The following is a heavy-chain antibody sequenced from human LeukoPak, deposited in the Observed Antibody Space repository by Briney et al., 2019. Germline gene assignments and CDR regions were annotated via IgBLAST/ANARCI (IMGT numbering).Heavy chain of an antibody. J-gene: IGHJ4*02. D-gene: IGHD3-9*01. CDR1: GYTFTSYA. V-gene: IGHV1-18*01. Sequence: ASVKVSCKPSGYTFTSYALSWVRQAPGQGLEWMGWISTYSGNTNYAQKLQGRITMTIETSTSTAYMELRSLRSDDTAVYYCAKGDTYYDLLTCFDFWGPGTLVTVSS. CDR2: ISTYSGNT. CDR3: AKGDTYYDLLTCFDF.